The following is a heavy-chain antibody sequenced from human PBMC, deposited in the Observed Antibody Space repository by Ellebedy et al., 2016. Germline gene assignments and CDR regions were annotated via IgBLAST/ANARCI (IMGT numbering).Heavy chain of an antibody. CDR2: INHSGST. D-gene: IGHD4-23*01. CDR3: ARGRGGGPRRGYYYYYYMDV. CDR1: GGSFSGYY. V-gene: IGHV4-34*01. Sequence: SETLSLTCAVYGGSFSGYYWSWIRQPPGKGLEWIGEINHSGSTNYNPSLKSRVTISVDTSKNQFSLKLSSVTAADTAVYYCARGRGGGPRRGYYYYYYMDVWGKGTTVTVSS. J-gene: IGHJ6*03.